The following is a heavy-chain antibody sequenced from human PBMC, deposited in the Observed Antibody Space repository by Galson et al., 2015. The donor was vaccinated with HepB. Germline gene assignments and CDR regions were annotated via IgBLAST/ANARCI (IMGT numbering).Heavy chain of an antibody. D-gene: IGHD3-10*01. V-gene: IGHV3-73*01. CDR2: IRSKANSYAT. CDR3: TRLRGSTDAFDI. Sequence: SLRLSCAASGFTFSGSAMHWVRQASGKGLEWVGRIRSKANSYATAYAASVKGRFTISRDDSKNTAYLQMNSLKTEDTAVYYCTRLRGSTDAFDIWGQGTMVTVSS. J-gene: IGHJ3*02. CDR1: GFTFSGSA.